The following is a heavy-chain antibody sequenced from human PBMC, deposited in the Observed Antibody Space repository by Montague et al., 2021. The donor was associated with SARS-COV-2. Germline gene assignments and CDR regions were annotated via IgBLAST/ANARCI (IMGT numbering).Heavy chain of an antibody. Sequence: SETLSLTCTVSGGSISSNNYYWDWIRQPPGKGLEWIGSIYDSGSTYYNPSLKSRVTISVDTSKNHFSLKLNSVTAADTAVYYSARRGRKLLPVATTIGGFDIWGQGTMVTVSS. CDR1: GGSISSNNYY. J-gene: IGHJ3*02. CDR2: IYDSGST. CDR3: ARRGRKLLPVATTIGGFDI. V-gene: IGHV4-39*02. D-gene: IGHD5-12*01.